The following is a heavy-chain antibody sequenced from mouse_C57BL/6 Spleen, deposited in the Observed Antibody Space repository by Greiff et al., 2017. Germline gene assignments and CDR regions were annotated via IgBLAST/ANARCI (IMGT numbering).Heavy chain of an antibody. Sequence: VQLVESGPELVKPGASVKISCKASGYSFTSYYIHWVKQRPGQGLEWIGWIYPGSGNPKYNEKFKGKATLTADTSSSTAYMQLSSLTSEDSAVYYCASGYDYEWYFDVWGTGTTVTVSS. CDR3: ASGYDYEWYFDV. CDR2: IYPGSGNP. D-gene: IGHD2-4*01. J-gene: IGHJ1*03. CDR1: GYSFTSYY. V-gene: IGHV1-66*01.